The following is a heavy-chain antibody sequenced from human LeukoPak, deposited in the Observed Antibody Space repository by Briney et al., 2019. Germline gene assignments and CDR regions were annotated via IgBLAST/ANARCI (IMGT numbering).Heavy chain of an antibody. Sequence: SQTLSLTCTVSGGSISSGDYYWSWIRQPPGKGLEWIGYIYYSGSTYYNPSLKSRVTISVDTSKNQFSLKLSSVTAADTAVYYCARIEWELLEYYFDYWGQGTLVTVSS. CDR1: GGSISSGDYY. V-gene: IGHV4-30-4*08. CDR3: ARIEWELLEYYFDY. D-gene: IGHD1-26*01. CDR2: IYYSGST. J-gene: IGHJ4*02.